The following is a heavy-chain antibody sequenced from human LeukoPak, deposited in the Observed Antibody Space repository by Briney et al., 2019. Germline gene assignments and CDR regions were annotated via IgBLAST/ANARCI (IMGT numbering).Heavy chain of an antibody. V-gene: IGHV1-18*01. J-gene: IGHJ4*02. CDR1: GYTFTSYG. CDR2: ISAYNGNT. Sequence: ASVKVSCKASGYTFTSYGVSWVRQAPGQGLEWMGWISAYNGNTNYAQKFQGRVTITRDTSASTAYMELSSLRSEDTAVYYCARAYSGSYPDYWGQGTLVTVSS. CDR3: ARAYSGSYPDY. D-gene: IGHD1-26*01.